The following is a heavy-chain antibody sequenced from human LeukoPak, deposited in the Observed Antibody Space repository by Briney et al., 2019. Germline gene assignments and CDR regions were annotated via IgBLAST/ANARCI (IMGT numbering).Heavy chain of an antibody. D-gene: IGHD4-23*01. J-gene: IGHJ4*02. V-gene: IGHV4-4*07. Sequence: SETLSLTCTVPGGSINSYYWSWIRQPAGKGLEWVGRIYSSGSTNYNPSLKSRVSMSVDTSKNQFSLKLTSVTAADTAVYYCARGGKATVVTMWGQGILVTVSS. CDR3: ARGGKATVVTM. CDR2: IYSSGST. CDR1: GGSINSYY.